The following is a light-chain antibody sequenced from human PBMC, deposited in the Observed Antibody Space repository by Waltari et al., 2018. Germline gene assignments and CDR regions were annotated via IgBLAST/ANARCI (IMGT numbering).Light chain of an antibody. J-gene: IGLJ3*02. Sequence: QSVLTQPPSASGTPGQRVTISCFGSPSNIGGNTVNWYQHLPGTAPKVHIFFNRARPSGVPYRFSASKSGTSASLAISGLQSEDDADYYCAAWDDSLNGRVFGGGTKLTVL. CDR2: FNR. CDR1: PSNIGGNT. V-gene: IGLV1-44*01. CDR3: AAWDDSLNGRV.